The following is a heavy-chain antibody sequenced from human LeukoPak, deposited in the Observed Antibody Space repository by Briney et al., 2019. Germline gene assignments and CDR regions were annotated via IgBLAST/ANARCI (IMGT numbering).Heavy chain of an antibody. CDR2: IRYDGSNK. V-gene: IGHV3-33*01. CDR3: ARPSGQYGSGTYYDYYFDS. CDR1: GFTFSRYG. J-gene: IGHJ4*02. Sequence: PGGSLRLSCAASGFTFSRYGMHWVRQAPGKGLEWVADIRYDGSNKYYADSVKGRFTISRDNSKNTLYLQMNGLRAEDTAVYYSARPSGQYGSGTYYDYYFDSWGQGTLVTVSS. D-gene: IGHD3-10*01.